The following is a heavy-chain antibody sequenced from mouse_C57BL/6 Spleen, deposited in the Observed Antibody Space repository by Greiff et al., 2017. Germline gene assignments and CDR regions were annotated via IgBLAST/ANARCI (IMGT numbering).Heavy chain of an antibody. CDR3: ARRNSFYAMDY. CDR1: GFTFSDYG. J-gene: IGHJ4*01. Sequence: EVKVVESGGGLVKPGGSLKLSCPASGFTFSDYGMHWVRQAPEKGLEWVAYISSGSSTIYYADTVKGRFTISRDNAKNTLFLLMTSLRAEDTAMYYCARRNSFYAMDYWGQGTSVTVSS. V-gene: IGHV5-17*01. CDR2: ISSGSSTI.